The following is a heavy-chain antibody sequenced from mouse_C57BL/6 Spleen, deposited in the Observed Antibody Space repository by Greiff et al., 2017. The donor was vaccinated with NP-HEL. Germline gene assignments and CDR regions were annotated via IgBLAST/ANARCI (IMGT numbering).Heavy chain of an antibody. J-gene: IGHJ2*01. Sequence: VQLQQPGAELVRPGSSVKLSCKASGYTFTSYWMHWVKQRPIQGLEWIGNIDPSDSETHYNQKFKDKATLTVDKSSSTAYMQLSSLTSEDSAVYYCARIYYYGSSLTVDYWGQGTTLTVSS. CDR2: IDPSDSET. CDR1: GYTFTSYW. V-gene: IGHV1-52*01. CDR3: ARIYYYGSSLTVDY. D-gene: IGHD1-1*01.